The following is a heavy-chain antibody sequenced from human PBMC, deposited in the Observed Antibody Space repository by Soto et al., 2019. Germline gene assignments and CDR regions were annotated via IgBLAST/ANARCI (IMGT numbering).Heavy chain of an antibody. J-gene: IGHJ6*01. CDR3: ARDNKQQLDYQYYYGMDV. CDR1: GYTFTSYG. CDR2: ISAYNGNT. V-gene: IGHV1-18*04. Sequence: SVKVSCKASGYTFTSYGISWVRQAPGQGLEWMGWISAYNGNTNYAQKLQGRVTMTTDTSTSTAYMELRSLRSDDTAVYYCARDNKQQLDYQYYYGMDVWGQGTTVTVSS. D-gene: IGHD6-13*01.